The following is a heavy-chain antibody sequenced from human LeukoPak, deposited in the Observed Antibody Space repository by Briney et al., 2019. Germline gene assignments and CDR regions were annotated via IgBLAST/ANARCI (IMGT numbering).Heavy chain of an antibody. CDR2: LYYSGNT. CDR3: ARVYCSGGSCYRSRTQIKGWFDP. Sequence: SETLSLTCTVSGGSINSSSYYWGWIRQPPGKGLEWIGSLYYSGNTYYNPSLKSRVTISVDTSKNQFSLKLSSVTAADTAVYYCARVYCSGGSCYRSRTQIKGWFDPWGQGTLVTVSS. D-gene: IGHD2-15*01. V-gene: IGHV4-39*07. CDR1: GGSINSSSYY. J-gene: IGHJ5*02.